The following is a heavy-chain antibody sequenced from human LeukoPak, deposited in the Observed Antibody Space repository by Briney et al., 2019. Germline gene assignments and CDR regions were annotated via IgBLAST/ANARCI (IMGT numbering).Heavy chain of an antibody. V-gene: IGHV1-3*03. D-gene: IGHD5-18*01. CDR1: GYTFTSYA. CDR3: ARGFRGYSYGRTYYYYYMDV. CDR2: INAGNGNT. J-gene: IGHJ6*03. Sequence: ASVKVSCKASGYTFTSYAMHWVRQAPGQRLEWMGWINAGNGNTKYSQEFQGRVTITRDTSASTAYMELSSLRSEDMAVYYCARGFRGYSYGRTYYYYYMDVWGKGTTVTVSS.